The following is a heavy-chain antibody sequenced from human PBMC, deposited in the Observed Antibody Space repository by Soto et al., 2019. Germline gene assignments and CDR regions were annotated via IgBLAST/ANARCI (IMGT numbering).Heavy chain of an antibody. CDR2: ISGSGGST. CDR1: GFTFSNYA. Sequence: EVQLLDSGGGLVQPGGSLRLSCAASGFTFSNYAMNWVRQAPGKGLDWVSAISGSGGSTYYADSVKGRFTISRDNSKNTLYLHMSSLRAEDTAVYYCAKGPLGSGYDLDSWGQGTLVTVSS. D-gene: IGHD5-12*01. V-gene: IGHV3-23*01. CDR3: AKGPLGSGYDLDS. J-gene: IGHJ4*02.